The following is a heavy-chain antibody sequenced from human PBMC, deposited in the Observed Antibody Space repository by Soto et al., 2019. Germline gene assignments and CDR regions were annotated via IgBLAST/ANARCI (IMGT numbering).Heavy chain of an antibody. V-gene: IGHV4-39*01. CDR1: GGSISSGGYY. Sequence: SETLSLTCTVSGGSISSGGYYWSWIRQHPGKGLEYIGSIYYSGNTYYNPTLKSRVTISVDTSKNQFSLKLSSVTAADTGVYYCARQEWIQLWPDDYWGQGTLVTVSS. D-gene: IGHD5-18*01. CDR2: IYYSGNT. J-gene: IGHJ4*02. CDR3: ARQEWIQLWPDDY.